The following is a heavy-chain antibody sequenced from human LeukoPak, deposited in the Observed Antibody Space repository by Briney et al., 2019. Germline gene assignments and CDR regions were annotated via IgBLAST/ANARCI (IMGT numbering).Heavy chain of an antibody. CDR3: ARHRTLGGSYVDAFDI. D-gene: IGHD1-26*01. CDR1: GGSINSYY. J-gene: IGHJ3*02. Sequence: SETLSLTCTVSGGSINSYYWSWIRQPPGKGLKWIGYIYYSGSTNYNPSLKSRVTISVDTSKNQFSLKLRSVTAADTAVYYCARHRTLGGSYVDAFDIWGQATMVTVSS. CDR2: IYYSGST. V-gene: IGHV4-59*08.